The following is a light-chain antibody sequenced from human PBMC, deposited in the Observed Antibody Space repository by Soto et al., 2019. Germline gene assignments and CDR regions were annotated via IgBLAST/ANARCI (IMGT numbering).Light chain of an antibody. CDR3: AAWDDSLNGRYV. CDR2: SNN. Sequence: QSVLTQPPSASGTPGQRVTISCSGDRSNIGSNSVNWYQQLPGTAPHLLIYSNNQRPSGVPDRFSSSKSGTSASLAISGLQSEDEADYYCAAWDDSLNGRYVFGTGTKVTV. V-gene: IGLV1-44*01. J-gene: IGLJ1*01. CDR1: RSNIGSNS.